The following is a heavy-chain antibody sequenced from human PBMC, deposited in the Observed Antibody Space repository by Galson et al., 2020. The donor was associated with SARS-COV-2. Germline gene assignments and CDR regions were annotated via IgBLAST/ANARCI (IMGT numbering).Heavy chain of an antibody. Sequence: GESLKISCAASGFTFSSHAMSWGRQAPGKGLEWVSTISSSGVSTYYADSVKGRFTISRDNSKNTVFLQMNSLRVEDTAVYYCANGGIDYWGQGTLVTVSS. J-gene: IGHJ4*02. V-gene: IGHV3-23*01. D-gene: IGHD3-16*01. CDR3: ANGGIDY. CDR2: ISSSGVST. CDR1: GFTFSSHA.